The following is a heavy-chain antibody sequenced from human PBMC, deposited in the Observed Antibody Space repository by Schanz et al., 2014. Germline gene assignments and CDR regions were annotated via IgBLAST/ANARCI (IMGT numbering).Heavy chain of an antibody. J-gene: IGHJ6*03. D-gene: IGHD3-3*01. CDR2: INGDGSNT. V-gene: IGHV3-74*02. CDR3: ASGEARVTSSGVVIVPMNV. CDR1: GFTFSPYW. Sequence: VQLVESGGGLVQPGGSLRLSCGSSGFTFSPYWMHWVRQAPGKGLVWVSRINGDGSNTNYADSVKGRFTISRDNAKNTLYLQMNSLRAEDTAVFFCASGEARVTSSGVVIVPMNVWGKGTTVIASS.